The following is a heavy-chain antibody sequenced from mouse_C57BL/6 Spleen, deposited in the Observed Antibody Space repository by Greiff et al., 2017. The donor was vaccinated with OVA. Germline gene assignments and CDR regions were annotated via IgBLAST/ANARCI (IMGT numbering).Heavy chain of an antibody. D-gene: IGHD3-2*02. V-gene: IGHV1-82*01. J-gene: IGHJ2*01. Sequence: QVQLKESGPELVKPGASVKISCKASGYAFSSSWMNWVKQRPGKGLEWIGRIYPGDGDTNYNGKFKGKATLTADKSSSTAYMQLSSLTSEDSAVYFCARVGDSSGTYFDYWGQGTTLTVSS. CDR2: IYPGDGDT. CDR1: GYAFSSSW. CDR3: ARVGDSSGTYFDY.